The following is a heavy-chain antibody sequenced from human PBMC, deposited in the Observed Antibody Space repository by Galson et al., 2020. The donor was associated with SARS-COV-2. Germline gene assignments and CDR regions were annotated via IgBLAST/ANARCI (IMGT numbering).Heavy chain of an antibody. Sequence: SETLSLTCTVSGGSLTNGSYYWTWIRQHPGKGLEWIGYIYYSGSAYTNPSLRSRLTIEVDTSKNQFSLKLSSVTAADTAVYYCARGADGEGATFDYWGQGMLVTVSS. J-gene: IGHJ4*02. CDR3: ARGADGEGATFDY. V-gene: IGHV4-31*03. CDR1: GGSLTNGSYY. CDR2: IYYSGSA.